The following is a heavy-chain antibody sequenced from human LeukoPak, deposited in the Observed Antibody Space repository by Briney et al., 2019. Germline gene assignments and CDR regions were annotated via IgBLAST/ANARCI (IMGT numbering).Heavy chain of an antibody. CDR1: GYTFSDYY. J-gene: IGHJ6*03. CDR2: INPNSGGT. V-gene: IGHV1-2*02. Sequence: ASVKVSCKASGYTFSDYYMHWVRQAPGQGLEWMGWINPNSGGTTYAQKFEGRVTMTRDSSISTAYMELSRLTSDDTAVYYCARDFLRFGENNNHYYCTMDVWGKGTTVTVSS. CDR3: ARDFLRFGENNNHYYCTMDV. D-gene: IGHD3-16*01.